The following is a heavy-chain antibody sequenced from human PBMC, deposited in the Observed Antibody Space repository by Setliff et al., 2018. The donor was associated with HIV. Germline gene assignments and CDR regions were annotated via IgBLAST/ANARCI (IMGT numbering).Heavy chain of an antibody. J-gene: IGHJ4*02. CDR2: IRTTGNTFAT. CDR3: NAGYSDMLTAYNSFDY. V-gene: IGHV3-73*01. CDR1: GFIFSDYY. D-gene: IGHD3-9*01. Sequence: GGSLRLSCVGSGFIFSDYYIDWVRQAPGKGLEWVGRIRTTGNTFATAYGVSVKGRFIISRDDSNNTAYLQMNSLKTEDTAVYYCNAGYSDMLTAYNSFDYWGQGTLVTVSS.